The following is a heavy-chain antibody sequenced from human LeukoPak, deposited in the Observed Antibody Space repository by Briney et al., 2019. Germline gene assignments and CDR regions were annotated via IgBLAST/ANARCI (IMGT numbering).Heavy chain of an antibody. CDR2: INPNSGGT. CDR3: ARDYCSSTSCLVDWFDP. CDR1: GYTFTGYY. J-gene: IGHJ5*02. V-gene: IGHV1-2*02. D-gene: IGHD2-2*01. Sequence: ASVKVSCKASGYTFTGYYMHWVRQAPGQGLEWMGWINPNSGGTNYAQKFQGRVTMTRVTSINTAYMELSRLRSDDTAVYYCARDYCSSTSCLVDWFDPWGQGTLVTVSS.